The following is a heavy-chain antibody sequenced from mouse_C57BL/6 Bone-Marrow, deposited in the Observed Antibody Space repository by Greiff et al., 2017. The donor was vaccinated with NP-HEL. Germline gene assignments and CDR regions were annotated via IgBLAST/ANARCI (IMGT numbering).Heavy chain of an antibody. CDR3: TSPPLLRWYFDV. D-gene: IGHD1-1*01. V-gene: IGHV1-15*01. CDR1: GYTFTDYE. Sequence: QVHVKQSGAELVRPGASVTLSCKASGYTFTDYEMHWVKQTPVHGLEWIGAIDPETGGTAYNQKFKGKAILTADKSSSTAYMELRSLTSEDSAVYYCTSPPLLRWYFDVWGTGTTVTVSS. CDR2: IDPETGGT. J-gene: IGHJ1*03.